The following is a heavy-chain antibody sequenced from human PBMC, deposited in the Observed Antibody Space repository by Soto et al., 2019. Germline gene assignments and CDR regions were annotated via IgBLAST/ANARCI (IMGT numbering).Heavy chain of an antibody. V-gene: IGHV3-7*03. CDR3: AREIPRYSYGRGYGMDV. Sequence: PGGSLRLSCAASGFTFSSYWMSWVRQAPGKGLEWVANIKQDGSEKYYVDSVKGRFTISRDNAKNSLYLQMNSLRAEDTAVYYCAREIPRYSYGRGYGMDVWGQGTTVTVSS. D-gene: IGHD5-18*01. J-gene: IGHJ6*02. CDR1: GFTFSSYW. CDR2: IKQDGSEK.